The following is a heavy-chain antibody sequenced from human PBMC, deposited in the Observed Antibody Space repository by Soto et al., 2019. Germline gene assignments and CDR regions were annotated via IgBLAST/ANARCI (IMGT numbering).Heavy chain of an antibody. Sequence: PSETLSLTCTVSGGSISSGDYYWSWIRQPPGKGLEWIGYIYYSGSTYYNPSLKSRVTISVDTSKNQFSLKLSSVTAADTAVYYCASRNDHSTNFDYWGQGTLVTVSS. CDR2: IYYSGST. J-gene: IGHJ4*02. CDR3: ASRNDHSTNFDY. CDR1: GGSISSGDYY. V-gene: IGHV4-30-4*01. D-gene: IGHD5-18*01.